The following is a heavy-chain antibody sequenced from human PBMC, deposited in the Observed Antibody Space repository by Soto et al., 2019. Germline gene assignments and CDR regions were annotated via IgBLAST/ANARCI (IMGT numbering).Heavy chain of an antibody. D-gene: IGHD3-22*01. V-gene: IGHV3-9*01. CDR1: GFTFDDYA. CDR3: AKDNYYDSSGYYYGGSFDY. CDR2: ISWNSGSI. J-gene: IGHJ4*02. Sequence: GGSLRLSCAASGFTFDDYAMHWVRQAPGKGLEWVSGISWNSGSIGYADSVKGRFTISRDNAKNSLYLQMNSLRAEDTALYYCAKDNYYDSSGYYYGGSFDYWGQGTLVTVSS.